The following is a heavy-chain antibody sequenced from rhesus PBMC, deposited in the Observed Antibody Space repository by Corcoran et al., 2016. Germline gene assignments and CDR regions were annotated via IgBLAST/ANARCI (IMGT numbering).Heavy chain of an antibody. CDR3: ARDDRWGDYFY. Sequence: QGQLVQSGADVKKPGSSVKVSCNASGYTLPNHYINWVRKTPGQGLEWMGEINPKTGGTNYAQKFQGRVTMTRDTSTNTAYMELTSLRSEDTAMYFCARDDRWGDYFYWGQGVLVTVSS. CDR2: INPKTGGT. J-gene: IGHJ4*01. CDR1: GYTLPNHY. D-gene: IGHD3-34*01. V-gene: IGHV1-138*01.